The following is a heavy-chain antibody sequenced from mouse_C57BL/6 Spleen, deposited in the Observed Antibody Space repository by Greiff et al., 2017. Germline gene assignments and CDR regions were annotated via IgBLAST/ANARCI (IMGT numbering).Heavy chain of an antibody. D-gene: IGHD1-1*01. V-gene: IGHV5-12*01. CDR3: ARRGYGSSYVYFDY. J-gene: IGHJ2*01. CDR2: ISNGGGST. Sequence: EVKVVESGGGLVQPGGSLKLSCAASGFTFSDYYMYWVRQTPEKRLEWVAYISNGGGSTYYPDTVKGRFTISRDTAKNTLYLQMIRLKSEDTAMYYCARRGYGSSYVYFDYWGQGTTLTVSS. CDR1: GFTFSDYY.